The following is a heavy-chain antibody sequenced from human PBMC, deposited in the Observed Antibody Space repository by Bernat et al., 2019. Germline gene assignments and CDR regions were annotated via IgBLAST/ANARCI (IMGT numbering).Heavy chain of an antibody. V-gene: IGHV3-23*01. CDR3: ATTKVVGATMGEAG. D-gene: IGHD1-26*01. J-gene: IGHJ4*02. Sequence: EVQLLESGGGLVQPGGSLRLSCAASEFTFSSYAMSWVRQAPGKGLEWVSGIRGSGGSTYYADSVKGRFTISRDNSKNTLFLQMNSLRAEDTAVYYCATTKVVGATMGEAGWGQGTLVTVSS. CDR2: IRGSGGST. CDR1: EFTFSSYA.